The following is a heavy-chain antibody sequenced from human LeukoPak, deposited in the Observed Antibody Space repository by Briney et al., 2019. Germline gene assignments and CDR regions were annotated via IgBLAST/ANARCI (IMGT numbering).Heavy chain of an antibody. J-gene: IGHJ4*02. V-gene: IGHV1-46*01. CDR1: GYTFTVYY. CDR3: ARVGLYYSARVLDY. CDR2: INPSGGTT. Sequence: ASVKVSCKASGYTFTVYYMHWVRQAPGHGLEWVEMINPSGGTTSYAQKFQCRLTMTRDTSTSTVYMELSSLKSEDTAVYYCARVGLYYSARVLDYWGQGTLVTVSS. D-gene: IGHD2-21*01.